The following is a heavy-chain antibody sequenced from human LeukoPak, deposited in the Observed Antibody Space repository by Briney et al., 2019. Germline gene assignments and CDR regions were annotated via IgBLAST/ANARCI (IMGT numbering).Heavy chain of an antibody. J-gene: IGHJ3*02. V-gene: IGHV3-23*01. CDR3: AKDLNGHNYGSYAFDI. D-gene: IGHD5-18*01. CDR2: ISGSGGST. CDR1: GYTFSSYG. Sequence: GGSLRLSCAASGYTFSSYGMSWVRQAPGKGLEWVSAISGSGGSTDYADSVKGRFTVSRDNSKNTLYLQMNSLRAEDTAVYYCAKDLNGHNYGSYAFDIWGQGTMVTVSS.